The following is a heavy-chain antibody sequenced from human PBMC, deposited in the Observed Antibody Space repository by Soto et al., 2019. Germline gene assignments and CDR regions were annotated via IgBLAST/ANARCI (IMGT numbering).Heavy chain of an antibody. V-gene: IGHV3-23*01. Sequence: GSLRLSCAASGFTFSSYAMSWVRQAPGKGLEWVSAISGSGGSTYYADSVKGRFTISRDNSKNTLYLQMNSLRAEDTAVYYCAKYFNSSSSYHYWGQGTLVTVSS. J-gene: IGHJ4*02. CDR2: ISGSGGST. CDR3: AKYFNSSSSYHY. D-gene: IGHD6-6*01. CDR1: GFTFSSYA.